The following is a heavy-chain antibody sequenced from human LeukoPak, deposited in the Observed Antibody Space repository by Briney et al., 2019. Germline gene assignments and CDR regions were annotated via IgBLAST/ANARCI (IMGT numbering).Heavy chain of an antibody. CDR3: ASVFRGVIGKQDPHDY. J-gene: IGHJ4*02. V-gene: IGHV3-30*03. CDR2: ISYDGFNK. Sequence: QPGGSLRLSCAASGFSFSSYGMHWVRQAPGKGLEWVAAISYDGFNKYYGDSVKGRFTISRDNAKNSLYLQMNSLRAEDTAVYYCASVFRGVIGKQDPHDYWGQGTLVTVSS. CDR1: GFSFSSYG. D-gene: IGHD3-10*01.